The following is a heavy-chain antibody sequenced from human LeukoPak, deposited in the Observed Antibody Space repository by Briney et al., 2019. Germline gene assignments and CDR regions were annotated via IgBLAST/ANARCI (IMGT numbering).Heavy chain of an antibody. J-gene: IGHJ4*02. CDR1: GGSISSYY. CDR3: ARAEGMITFGGVIVGDYYFDY. Sequence: SETLSLTCTVSGGSISSYYWSWIRQHPGKGLEWIGYIYYSGSTYYNPSLKSRVTISVDTSKNQFSLKLSSVTAADTAVYYCARAEGMITFGGVIVGDYYFDYWGQGTLVTVSS. D-gene: IGHD3-16*02. CDR2: IYYSGST. V-gene: IGHV4-59*06.